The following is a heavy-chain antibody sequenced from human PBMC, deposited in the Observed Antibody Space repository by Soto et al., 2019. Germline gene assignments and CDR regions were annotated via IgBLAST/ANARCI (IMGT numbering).Heavy chain of an antibody. CDR1: DDSINSDKYY. CDR3: ARAELGLPATWAFDS. CDR2: IYYSGSA. Sequence: SETLSLTCSVSDDSINSDKYYWGWIRQPPGKGLEWIGSIYYSGSANYNPSLESRVTISVDTSKNQFSLKLSSVTAADTAVYYCARAELGLPATWAFDSWGQGALVTVSS. V-gene: IGHV4-39*07. D-gene: IGHD1-26*01. J-gene: IGHJ5*01.